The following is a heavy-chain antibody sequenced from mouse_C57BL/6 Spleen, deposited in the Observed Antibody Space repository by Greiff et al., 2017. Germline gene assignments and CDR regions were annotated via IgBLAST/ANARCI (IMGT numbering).Heavy chain of an antibody. V-gene: IGHV1-82*01. Sequence: VKLVESGPELVKPGASVKISCKASGYAFSSSWMNWVKQRPGKGLEWIGRISPGDGDTNYNGKFKGKATLTADKSSSTAYMQLSSLTSEDSAVYFCARSDYYGSSWYFDVWGTGTTVTVSS. CDR2: ISPGDGDT. D-gene: IGHD1-1*01. J-gene: IGHJ1*03. CDR3: ARSDYYGSSWYFDV. CDR1: GYAFSSSW.